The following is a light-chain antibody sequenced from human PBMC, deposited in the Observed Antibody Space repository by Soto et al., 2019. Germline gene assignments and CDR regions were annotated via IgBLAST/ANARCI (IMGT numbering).Light chain of an antibody. V-gene: IGKV1-33*01. Sequence: DIQMTQSPSSLSASVGDRITITCQASQDITTDLSWFQQKPGNAPRLLIFDASNLQTGVPSRFTGAGSGTDFTFTISSLQPEDIATYYCQQYDSLPITFGQGTRLDIK. J-gene: IGKJ5*01. CDR2: DAS. CDR3: QQYDSLPIT. CDR1: QDITTD.